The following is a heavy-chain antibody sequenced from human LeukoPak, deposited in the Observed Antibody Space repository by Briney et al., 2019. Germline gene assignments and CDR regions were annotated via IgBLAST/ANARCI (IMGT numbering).Heavy chain of an antibody. CDR1: GYTFTSYD. V-gene: IGHV1-8*01. CDR3: ARADYDSSGYDAFDI. CDR2: MNPNSGNP. D-gene: IGHD3-22*01. J-gene: IGHJ3*02. Sequence: ASVKVSCKASGYTFTSYDINWVRQATGQVLEWMGWMNPNSGNPGYAQKFQGRVTMTRNTSISTAYMELSRLRSEDTAVYYCARADYDSSGYDAFDIWGQGTMVTVSS.